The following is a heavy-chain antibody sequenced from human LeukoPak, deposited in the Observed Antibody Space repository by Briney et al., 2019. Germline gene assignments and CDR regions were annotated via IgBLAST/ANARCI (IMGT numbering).Heavy chain of an antibody. CDR2: IYTSGST. D-gene: IGHD6-13*01. J-gene: IGHJ4*02. CDR3: ARDGGSSWYYFDY. V-gene: IGHV4-4*07. CDR1: GGSISSYY. Sequence: SETRSLTRTVSGGSISSYYWSWIRQPPGKGLEWIGRIYTSGSTNYNPSLKSRVTMSVDTSKNQFSLKLSSVTAADTAVYYCARDGGSSWYYFDYWGQGTLVTVSS.